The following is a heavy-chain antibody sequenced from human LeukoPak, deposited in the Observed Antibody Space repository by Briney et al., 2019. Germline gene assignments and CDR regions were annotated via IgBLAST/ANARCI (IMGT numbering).Heavy chain of an antibody. CDR2: IKSKTDGGTT. CDR3: TSLSYYYYYYMDV. V-gene: IGHV3-15*01. J-gene: IGHJ6*03. Sequence: GGSLRLSCAASGFTFSNAWMSWVRQAPGKGLEWVGRIKSKTDGGTTDYAAPVKGRFTISRDDSKNTLYLQMNSLKTEDTAVYYCTSLSYYYYYYMDVWGKGTTVTVSS. CDR1: GFTFSNAW.